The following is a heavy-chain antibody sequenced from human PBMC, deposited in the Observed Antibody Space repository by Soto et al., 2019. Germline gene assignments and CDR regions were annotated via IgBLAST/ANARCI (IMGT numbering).Heavy chain of an antibody. Sequence: SVKVSCKASGGTFSSYRINWVRQAPGQGLEWVGGIVPIYRTADYAQKFQGRVTITADESARTAYLEVRSLKSQDTAVYYCARDSGAKLSSSWGQGTLATVSS. V-gene: IGHV1-69*13. CDR2: IVPIYRTA. CDR3: ARDSGAKLSSS. J-gene: IGHJ4*02. CDR1: GGTFSSYR. D-gene: IGHD6-13*01.